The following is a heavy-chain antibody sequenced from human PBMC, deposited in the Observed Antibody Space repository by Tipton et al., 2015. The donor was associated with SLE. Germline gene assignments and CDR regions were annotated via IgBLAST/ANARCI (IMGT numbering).Heavy chain of an antibody. D-gene: IGHD6-25*01. CDR3: AREASAAWFDP. Sequence: QVQLVQSGAEVKKPGASVKVSCKASGYTFTGYYMHWVRQTPGQGLEWMGRINPNSGGTSYPQKFQGRVTITADESTSTAYMELSSLRSEDTAVYYCAREASAAWFDPWGQGTLVTVSS. V-gene: IGHV1-2*06. CDR1: GYTFTGYY. CDR2: INPNSGGT. J-gene: IGHJ5*02.